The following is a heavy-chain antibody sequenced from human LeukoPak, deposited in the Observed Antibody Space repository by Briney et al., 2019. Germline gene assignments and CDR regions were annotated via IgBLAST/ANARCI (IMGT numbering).Heavy chain of an antibody. V-gene: IGHV4-61*02. CDR3: ARTKYYYDSSGYHYSYWYFDL. Sequence: PSETLSLTFTVSGGSISRGSYYWSCIRQSAGKGLEWIVRIYTSGCTNYNPSIKSRVTISVATSKNQLSLKLSSVTAADTAMYYCARTKYYYDSSGYHYSYWYFDLWGRGSLVTVSS. CDR2: IYTSGCT. D-gene: IGHD3-22*01. J-gene: IGHJ2*01. CDR1: GGSISRGSYY.